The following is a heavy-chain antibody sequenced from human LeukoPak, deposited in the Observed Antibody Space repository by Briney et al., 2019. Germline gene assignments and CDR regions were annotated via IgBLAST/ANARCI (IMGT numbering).Heavy chain of an antibody. V-gene: IGHV3-49*03. CDR2: VRTKTHGGAP. D-gene: IGHD3-16*02. CDR3: ARVNFRNYRGYTWFEP. CDR1: GVTFGDYA. J-gene: IGHJ5*02. Sequence: GGSLRLSCKGSGVTFGDYAVTWFRQAPGKGLEWVGFVRTKTHGGAPETAASVKGRFNVSRDDSEGIAYLQMTSLRTEDTAMYYCARVNFRNYRGYTWFEPWGQGTLVTVSS.